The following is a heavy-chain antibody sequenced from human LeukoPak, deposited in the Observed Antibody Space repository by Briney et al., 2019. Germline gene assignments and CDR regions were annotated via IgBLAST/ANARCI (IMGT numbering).Heavy chain of an antibody. D-gene: IGHD6-13*01. CDR3: ARINSSRWYDF. J-gene: IGHJ4*02. V-gene: IGHV1-2*02. Sequence: GASVKVSCKASGYTFTGYYMHWVRPAPGQGRAWMGWINPNIGDTNYAQKFQGRVTMTRDTSISTAYMELSRLRFDDTAVYYCARINSSRWYDFWGQGTLVTVSS. CDR2: INPNIGDT. CDR1: GYTFTGYY.